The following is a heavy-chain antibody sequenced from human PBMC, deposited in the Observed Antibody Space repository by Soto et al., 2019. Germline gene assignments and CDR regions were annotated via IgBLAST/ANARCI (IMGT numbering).Heavy chain of an antibody. J-gene: IGHJ3*02. Sequence: SETLSLTCTVSGGTVSNGSYYWSWIRQPPGKGLEWIGNIYYTGSSKYNPALKSRVTISVDTSKNQISLRLNSVTAADTAVYYCARSGSYVRDAFDIWGQGTMVTVSS. D-gene: IGHD1-26*01. V-gene: IGHV4-61*01. CDR2: IYYTGSS. CDR3: ARSGSYVRDAFDI. CDR1: GGTVSNGSYY.